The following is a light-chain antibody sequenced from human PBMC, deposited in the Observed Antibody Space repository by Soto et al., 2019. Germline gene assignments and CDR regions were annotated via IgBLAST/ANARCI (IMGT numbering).Light chain of an antibody. Sequence: ESVLMKTPGTLSLSPGERATLSCRASQSVSSSYLAWYQQKPGQAPRLLIHGASTRATGIPARFSGSGSGTEFTLTISSLQSEDFAVYYCQQYNNWPRRFGQGTKVDI. CDR1: QSVSSSY. CDR3: QQYNNWPRR. J-gene: IGKJ1*01. V-gene: IGKV3-15*01. CDR2: GAS.